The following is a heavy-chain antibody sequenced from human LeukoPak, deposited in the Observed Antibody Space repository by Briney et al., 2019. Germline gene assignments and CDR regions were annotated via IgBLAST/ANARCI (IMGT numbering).Heavy chain of an antibody. Sequence: SQTLSLTCTVSGASSSSGDQYWNWIRHSPGKGLEWIGCIYPSGRLYNNPSLESRVTISIDTSKNQFSLNLNSVTAADTAVYFCSRGLDSRKLGYWGQGTLVTVS. CDR2: IYPSGRL. V-gene: IGHV4-31*03. J-gene: IGHJ4*02. CDR1: GASSSSGDQY. CDR3: SRGLDSRKLGY. D-gene: IGHD3-22*01.